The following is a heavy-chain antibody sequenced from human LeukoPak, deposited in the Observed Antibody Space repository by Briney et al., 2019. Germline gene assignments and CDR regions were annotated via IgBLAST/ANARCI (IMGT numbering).Heavy chain of an antibody. Sequence: GESLKISFKGSGYSFTSYWIGWGRRMPGKGLEWMGIIYPGDSDTRYSPSFQGQVTISADKSISTAYLQWSSLKASDTAMYYCARIAVGGVWGSYRYYFDYWGQGTLVTVSS. V-gene: IGHV5-51*01. CDR2: IYPGDSDT. J-gene: IGHJ4*02. D-gene: IGHD3-16*02. CDR3: ARIAVGGVWGSYRYYFDY. CDR1: GYSFTSYW.